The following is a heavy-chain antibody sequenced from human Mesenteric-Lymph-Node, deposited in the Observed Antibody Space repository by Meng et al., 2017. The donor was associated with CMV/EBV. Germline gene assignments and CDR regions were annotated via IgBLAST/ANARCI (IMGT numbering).Heavy chain of an antibody. CDR2: INPNSGGP. Sequence: ASVKVSCKAFGGTFNIYTINWVRQAPGQGLEWMGWINPNSGGPLYVQKFQGRVTMTRDTSIRTVYMELNNLRSDDTAVYYCARDLLEWRTSESGDYYYGMDVWGQGTTVTVSS. CDR3: ARDLLEWRTSESGDYYYGMDV. CDR1: GGTFNIYT. D-gene: IGHD3-3*01. J-gene: IGHJ6*02. V-gene: IGHV1-2*02.